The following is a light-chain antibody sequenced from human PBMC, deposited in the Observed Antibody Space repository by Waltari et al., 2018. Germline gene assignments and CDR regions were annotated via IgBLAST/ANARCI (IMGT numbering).Light chain of an antibody. CDR3: GTWDSSLSGAV. J-gene: IGLJ7*01. CDR1: NSNIGNNY. V-gene: IGLV1-51*02. Sequence: SVLTQPPSLSAAPGQRVTISCSGGNSNIGNNYVSWYRQFPGKAPKLLIYENSERPSGIPGRFSGSKSGTSATLDITGLQAGDEADYYCGTWDSSLSGAVFGGGTHLTVL. CDR2: ENS.